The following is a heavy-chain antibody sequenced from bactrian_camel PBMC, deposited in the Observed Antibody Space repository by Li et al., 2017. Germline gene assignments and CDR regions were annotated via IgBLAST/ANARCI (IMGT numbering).Heavy chain of an antibody. J-gene: IGHJ4*01. V-gene: IGHV3S53*01. CDR3: VASAGSWVVRCGLSQSAYQY. Sequence: HVQLVESGGGSVQAGESRRLSCVTSGYTSTTSCVAWVRQAPGKQREGVVSIDRDGRATYADSVKGRFTISKDSGKLAPYLQMDSLTPDDTAMYYCVASAGSWVVRCGLSQSAYQYWGQGTQVTVS. CDR1: GYTSTTSC. CDR2: IDRDGRA. D-gene: IGHD3*01.